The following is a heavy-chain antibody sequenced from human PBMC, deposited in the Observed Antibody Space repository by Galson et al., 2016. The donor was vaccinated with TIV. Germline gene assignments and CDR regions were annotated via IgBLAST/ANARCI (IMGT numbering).Heavy chain of an antibody. Sequence: LSLTCPVSSDSIINYYLSWIRQPPGKGLEWIGYISDSGRSNENPSLKSRVTISVDTSKKQISLKLKSVTAADTAMYYCARDLSLGAFDIWGQGTMVTVSS. V-gene: IGHV4-59*01. J-gene: IGHJ3*02. CDR2: ISDSGRS. CDR3: ARDLSLGAFDI. D-gene: IGHD7-27*01. CDR1: SDSIINYY.